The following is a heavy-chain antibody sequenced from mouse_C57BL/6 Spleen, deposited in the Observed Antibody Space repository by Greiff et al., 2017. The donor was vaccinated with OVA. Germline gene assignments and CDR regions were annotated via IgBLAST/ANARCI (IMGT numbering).Heavy chain of an antibody. V-gene: IGHV5-4*01. J-gene: IGHJ4*01. CDR2: ISDGGSYT. D-gene: IGHD4-1*01. CDR3: ARDLLGTSFYYAMDY. CDR1: GFTFSSYA. Sequence: EVHLVESGGGLVKPGGSLKLSCAASGFTFSSYAMSWVRQTPEKRLEWVATISDGGSYTYYPDNVKGRFTISRDNAKNNLYLQMSHLKSEDTAMYYCARDLLGTSFYYAMDYWGQGTSVTVSS.